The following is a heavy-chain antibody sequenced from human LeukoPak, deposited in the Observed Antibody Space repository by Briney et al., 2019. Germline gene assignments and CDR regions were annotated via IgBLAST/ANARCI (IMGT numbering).Heavy chain of an antibody. J-gene: IGHJ4*02. V-gene: IGHV4-34*01. CDR3: ARGWNWNLYYFDY. CDR1: GGSFSGYY. CDR2: INHSGST. D-gene: IGHD1-1*01. Sequence: PSETLSLTCAVYGGSFSGYYWSWIRQPPGKGLEWIGEINHSGSTNCNPSLKSRVTISVDTSKNQFSLKLSSVTAADTAVYYCARGWNWNLYYFDYWGQGTLVTVSS.